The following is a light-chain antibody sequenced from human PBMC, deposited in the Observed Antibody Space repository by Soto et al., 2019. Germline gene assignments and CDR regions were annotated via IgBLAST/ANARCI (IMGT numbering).Light chain of an antibody. CDR3: QQYGGSPPYT. Sequence: EIVLTQSPGTLSLSPGERATLSCRASQTISSFYLAWYQQKPGQAPRLLIFAASRRATGIPERFSGSGSVTDFALTISGLEPEDFAVYYCQQYGGSPPYTFGQGTKLEIK. CDR1: QTISSFY. CDR2: AAS. J-gene: IGKJ2*01. V-gene: IGKV3-20*01.